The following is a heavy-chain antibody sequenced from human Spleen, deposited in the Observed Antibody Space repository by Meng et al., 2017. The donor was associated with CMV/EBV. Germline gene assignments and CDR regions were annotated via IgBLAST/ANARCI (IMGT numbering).Heavy chain of an antibody. CDR2: ISYDGSNK. J-gene: IGHJ4*02. CDR1: GFTFSSYA. Sequence: QVQLVESGGGVVQPGRSLSLSCAASGFTFSSYAMHWVRQAPGKGLEWVAVISYDGSNKYYADSVKGRFTISRDNSKNTLYLQMNSLRAEDTAVYYCARSYALDYWGQGTLVTVSS. D-gene: IGHD1-26*01. CDR3: ARSYALDY. V-gene: IGHV3-30-3*01.